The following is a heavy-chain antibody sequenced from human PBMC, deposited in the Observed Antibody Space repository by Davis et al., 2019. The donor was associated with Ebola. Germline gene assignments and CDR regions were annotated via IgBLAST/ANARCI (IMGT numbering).Heavy chain of an antibody. D-gene: IGHD6-6*01. J-gene: IGHJ4*02. V-gene: IGHV1-69*04. CDR3: ARDFSSPSGY. CDR2: IIPILGIA. CDR1: GGTFSSYA. Sequence: AASVKVSCKASGGTFSSYAISWVRQAPGQGLEWMGRIIPILGIANYAQKFQGRVTITADKSTNTAYMELSSLRSEDTAVYYCARDFSSPSGYWGQGTLVTVSS.